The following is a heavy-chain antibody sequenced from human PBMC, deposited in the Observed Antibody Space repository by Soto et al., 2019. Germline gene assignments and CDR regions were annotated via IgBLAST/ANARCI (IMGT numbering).Heavy chain of an antibody. CDR1: GYTLTELS. CDR2: FDPEDGET. D-gene: IGHD6-13*01. Sequence: ASVKVSCKVSGYTLTELSMHWVRQAPGKGLEWMGGFDPEDGETIYAQKFQGRVTMTEDTSTDTAYMELSSLRSEDTAVYYCATGIAATSYYYYGMDVWGQGTTVTVSS. J-gene: IGHJ6*02. V-gene: IGHV1-24*01. CDR3: ATGIAATSYYYYGMDV.